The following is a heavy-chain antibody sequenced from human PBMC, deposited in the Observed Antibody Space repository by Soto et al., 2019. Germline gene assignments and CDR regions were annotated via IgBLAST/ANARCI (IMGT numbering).Heavy chain of an antibody. CDR2: IGHTGTYR. Sequence: QVQLVQSGGGVVQPGGSLGLSCAASGFSFHGYGMHWVRQAPGKGLEWLAVIGHTGTYRRYADSVKDRFTISRDNSKKTLYLQLNSLRGEDTALYFCVRDLQTGKYFDYCGQGSLVIVSS. D-gene: IGHD3-10*01. CDR1: GFSFHGYG. CDR3: VRDLQTGKYFDY. J-gene: IGHJ4*02. V-gene: IGHV3-33*01.